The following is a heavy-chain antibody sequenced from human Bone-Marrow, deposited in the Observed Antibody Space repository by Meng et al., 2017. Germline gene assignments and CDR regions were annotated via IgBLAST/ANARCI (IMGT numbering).Heavy chain of an antibody. CDR1: GFTFSSYA. Sequence: GGSLRLSCAASGFTFSSYAMSWVRQAPGKGLEWVSAISGSGGSTYYADSVKGRFTTSRDNSKNTLYLQMNSLRAEDTAVYYCAKDRQVIAVAGDAFDIWGQGTMVTVSS. CDR3: AKDRQVIAVAGDAFDI. V-gene: IGHV3-23*01. J-gene: IGHJ3*02. D-gene: IGHD6-19*01. CDR2: ISGSGGST.